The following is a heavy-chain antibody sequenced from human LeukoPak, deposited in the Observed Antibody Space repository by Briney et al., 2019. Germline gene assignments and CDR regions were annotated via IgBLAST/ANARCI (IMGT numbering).Heavy chain of an antibody. CDR1: GFTFSSYA. J-gene: IGHJ4*02. V-gene: IGHV3-23*01. Sequence: AGGSLRLSCAASGFTFSSYAVSWVRQAPGKGLEWVSTISSSGDSTYYADSVKGRFTISRDNSKNTLYLQMNSLRAEDTAVYYCAKYRGSGWYFDYWGQGTLVTVSS. CDR2: ISSSGDST. CDR3: AKYRGSGWYFDY. D-gene: IGHD6-19*01.